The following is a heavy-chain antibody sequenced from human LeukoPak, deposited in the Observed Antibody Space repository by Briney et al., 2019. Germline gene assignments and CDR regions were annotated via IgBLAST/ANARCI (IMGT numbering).Heavy chain of an antibody. D-gene: IGHD1-26*01. CDR2: ISGSGRST. Sequence: GGSLRLSCAGSGFTFNPSAMSWVRQAPGKGLEWVSAISGSGRSTYYTDSVRGRFTISRDNSKNTLYLQMNSLRAEDTAVYFCAKGRGTRVYNWFDTWGQGILVTVSS. CDR1: GFTFNPSA. J-gene: IGHJ5*02. V-gene: IGHV3-23*01. CDR3: AKGRGTRVYNWFDT.